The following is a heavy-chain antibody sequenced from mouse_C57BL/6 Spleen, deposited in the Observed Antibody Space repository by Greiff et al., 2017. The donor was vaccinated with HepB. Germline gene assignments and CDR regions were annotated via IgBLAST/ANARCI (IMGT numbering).Heavy chain of an antibody. CDR3: ARGITTVVYFDY. J-gene: IGHJ2*01. Sequence: QVQLKQSGTELVKPWASVKLSCKASGYTFTSYWMHWVKQRPGQGLEWIGNINPSNGGTNYNETFKGKATLTVDKSSSTAYMQLSSLTSEDSAVYYCARGITTVVYFDYWGQGTTLTVSS. CDR2: INPSNGGT. CDR1: GYTFTSYW. V-gene: IGHV1-53*01. D-gene: IGHD1-1*01.